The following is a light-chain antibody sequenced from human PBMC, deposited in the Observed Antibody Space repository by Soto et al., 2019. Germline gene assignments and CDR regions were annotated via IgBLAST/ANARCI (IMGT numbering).Light chain of an antibody. Sequence: QSVLTQPASVSGSPGQSITISCTGTSSDVGGYSYVSWYQQLPGKAPKLMIYDVSDRPSGVSNRFSGSKSGNTASLTISGLQAEDDADYYCSSYTSSSLYVFGTGTKGTVL. CDR3: SSYTSSSLYV. J-gene: IGLJ1*01. CDR2: DVS. CDR1: SSDVGGYSY. V-gene: IGLV2-14*01.